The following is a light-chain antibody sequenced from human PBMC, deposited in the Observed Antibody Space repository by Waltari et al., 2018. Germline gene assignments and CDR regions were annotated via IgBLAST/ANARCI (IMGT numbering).Light chain of an antibody. CDR2: DAS. V-gene: IGKV3-20*01. CDR1: QSIRSSY. J-gene: IGKJ1*01. CDR3: QQYGSTPAT. Sequence: EIVLTQSPGTLYLSAGERATLSCRARQSIRSSYLAWYQQKPGQAPRLLIYDASSRATGIPDRFTGSGSGTDFTLTISRLEPEDFAVYYCQQYGSTPATFGQGTKVEIK.